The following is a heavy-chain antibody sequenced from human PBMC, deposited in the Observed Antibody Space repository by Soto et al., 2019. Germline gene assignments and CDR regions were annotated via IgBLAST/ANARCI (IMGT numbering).Heavy chain of an antibody. CDR3: ARESRSVAGTVEY. V-gene: IGHV4-4*07. CDR2: IDGSGNT. Sequence: QVQLQESGPGLLKPSETLSLTCTVSGASISNYYWSWIWRPAGKGLEWIGRIDGSGNTNYNPSLKIRVTVSVDTSKNQFSLKLSSVTAADTAVYYCARESRSVAGTVEYWGQGTLVTVSS. D-gene: IGHD6-13*01. J-gene: IGHJ4*02. CDR1: GASISNYY.